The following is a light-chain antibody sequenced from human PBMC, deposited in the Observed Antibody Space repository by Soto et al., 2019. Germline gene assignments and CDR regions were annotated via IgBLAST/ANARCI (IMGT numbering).Light chain of an antibody. J-gene: IGLJ3*02. Sequence: QPVLTQPPSVSGTPGQRVTISCSGSNSNIGYNSVYWYQQLPGTAPKLLIYRSHERPSGVPDRFSGSKSGTSASLAISGLRSEDEADYSCATWDDNLSGVVFGGGTKLTVL. V-gene: IGLV1-47*01. CDR3: ATWDDNLSGVV. CDR1: NSNIGYNS. CDR2: RSH.